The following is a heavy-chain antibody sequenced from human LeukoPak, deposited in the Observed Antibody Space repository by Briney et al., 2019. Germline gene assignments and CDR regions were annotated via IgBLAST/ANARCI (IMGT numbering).Heavy chain of an antibody. CDR3: AGDYYDSSGYYY. CDR2: IYHSGST. Sequence: SETLSLTCAVSGYSISSGYYWGWIRQPPGKGLEWIGSIYHSGSTYYNPSLKSRVTISVDTSKNQFSLKLSSVTAADTAVYYCAGDYYDSSGYYYWGQGTLVTVSS. J-gene: IGHJ4*02. V-gene: IGHV4-38-2*02. D-gene: IGHD3-22*01. CDR1: GYSISSGYY.